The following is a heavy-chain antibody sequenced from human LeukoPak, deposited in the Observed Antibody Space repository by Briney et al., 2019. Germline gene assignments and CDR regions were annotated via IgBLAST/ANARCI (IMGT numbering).Heavy chain of an antibody. V-gene: IGHV3-11*01. J-gene: IGHJ4*02. CDR3: ARGKGGSYTFDY. CDR2: ISSNGATI. CDR1: GFTFSDSY. Sequence: PGGSLRLSCAASGFTFSDSYMSWIRQAPGKGLEWLSYISSNGATIYHADSVKGRFTISRDNAKNSLYLQMNSLRAEDTAVYFCARGKGGSYTFDYWGQGTLVTVSS. D-gene: IGHD1-14*01.